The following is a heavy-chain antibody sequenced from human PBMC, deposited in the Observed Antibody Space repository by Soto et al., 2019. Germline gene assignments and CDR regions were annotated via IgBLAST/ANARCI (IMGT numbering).Heavy chain of an antibody. Sequence: QVQLVQSGAEVKKPGSSVKVSCKASGGTFSSYAISWVRQAPGQGLEWMGGIIPIFGTANYAQKFQGRVTITADESTSTAYMGLSSLRSEDTVAYYFARSPYSYGSSWDAYYYYGMDVWGRGTTVTVSS. CDR3: ARSPYSYGSSWDAYYYYGMDV. D-gene: IGHD6-13*01. CDR2: IIPIFGTA. J-gene: IGHJ6*02. CDR1: GGTFSSYA. V-gene: IGHV1-69*01.